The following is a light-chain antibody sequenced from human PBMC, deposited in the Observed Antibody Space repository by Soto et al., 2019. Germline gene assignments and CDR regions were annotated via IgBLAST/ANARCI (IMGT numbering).Light chain of an antibody. CDR3: QQYHNWPRT. Sequence: DIVMTQSPGTLSVSPGERATLYCRASQSVNSNLAWYQQKTGQAPRLLINGASPRATGIPARFGGSGSGTEFTLTIISRQSEDFAVYYCQQYHNWPRTFGQGTKLEL. CDR1: QSVNSN. CDR2: GAS. J-gene: IGKJ2*02. V-gene: IGKV3-15*01.